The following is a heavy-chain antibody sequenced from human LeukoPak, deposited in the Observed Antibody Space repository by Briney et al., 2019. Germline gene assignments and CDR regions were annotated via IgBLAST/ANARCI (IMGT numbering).Heavy chain of an antibody. D-gene: IGHD5-24*01. CDR1: GFTVSGNY. CDR3: ASRDKGYYYGMDV. CDR2: LYSGGST. Sequence: TGGSLRLSCAASGFTVSGNYMSWVRQAPGKRLEWVSLLYSGGSTYYADSVKGRFSISRDNSKNTLYLQMNSLRAEDTAVYYCASRDKGYYYGMDVWGQGTTVTVSS. V-gene: IGHV3-66*01. J-gene: IGHJ6*02.